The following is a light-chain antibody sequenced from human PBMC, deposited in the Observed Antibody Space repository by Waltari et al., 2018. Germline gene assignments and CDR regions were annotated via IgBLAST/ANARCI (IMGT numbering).Light chain of an antibody. J-gene: IGKJ1*01. V-gene: IGKV3-20*01. CDR2: EAS. CDR1: QSVSRT. CDR3: QKYGSLPAT. Sequence: EIVLTQSPGTLSLSPGERATLSCRASQSVSRTLAWYQQKPGQAPRLLIYEASSRATGIPDRFSGSGSGTDFSLTISRLGPEDFAVYYCQKYGSLPATFGQGTKVEIK.